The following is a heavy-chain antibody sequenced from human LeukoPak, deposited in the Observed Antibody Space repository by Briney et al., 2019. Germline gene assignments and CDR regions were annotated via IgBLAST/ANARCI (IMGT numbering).Heavy chain of an antibody. CDR2: IQGDTLRE. D-gene: IGHD3-3*01. CDR1: GFPFSGSG. Sequence: PGSSLRLSCAASGFPFSGSGMHWVRQAPGKGLEWVAFIQGDTLREWYADFVEGRFTISRDSSKNTVFLQMNSLRTEDAAVYYCAHDFWAFRDYWGQGTLVIVSS. V-gene: IGHV3-30*02. J-gene: IGHJ4*02. CDR3: AHDFWAFRDY.